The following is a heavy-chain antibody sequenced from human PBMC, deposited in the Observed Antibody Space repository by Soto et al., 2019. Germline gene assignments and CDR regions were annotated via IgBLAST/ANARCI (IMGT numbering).Heavy chain of an antibody. D-gene: IGHD5-18*01. CDR2: ISYDGSNK. J-gene: IGHJ4*02. Sequence: QVQLVESGGGVVQPGRSLRLSCAASGFTFSSYGMHWVRQAPGKGLEWVAVISYDGSNKYYADSVKGRFTISRDNSKNTLYLQMNSLRAEDTAVYYCAKEGDVDTALDYWGQGTLVTVSS. CDR3: AKEGDVDTALDY. V-gene: IGHV3-30*18. CDR1: GFTFSSYG.